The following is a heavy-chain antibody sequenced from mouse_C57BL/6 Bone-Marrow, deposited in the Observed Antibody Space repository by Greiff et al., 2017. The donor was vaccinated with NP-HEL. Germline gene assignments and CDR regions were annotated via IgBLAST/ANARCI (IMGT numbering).Heavy chain of an antibody. CDR1: GYTFTSYW. Sequence: QVQLQQPGAELVKPGASVKMSCKASGYTFTSYWITWVKQRPGQGLECIGDIYPGSGSTNYNEKFKSKATLTVDTSSSTAYMQLSSLTSEDSAVYYCARVTTVVEGYFDVWGTGTTVTVSS. CDR2: IYPGSGST. J-gene: IGHJ1*03. CDR3: ARVTTVVEGYFDV. V-gene: IGHV1-55*01. D-gene: IGHD1-1*01.